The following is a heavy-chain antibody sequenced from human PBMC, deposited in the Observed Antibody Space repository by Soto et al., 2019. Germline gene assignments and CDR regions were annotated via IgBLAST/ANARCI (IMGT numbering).Heavy chain of an antibody. CDR2: IYSGGYT. CDR3: APRGGGGGY. D-gene: IGHD3-10*01. V-gene: IGHV3-53*01. Sequence: EVQLVESGGGLIQPGGSLRLSCAVSGFTVSNNYMSWVRQAPGKGLEGVSVIYSGGYTAYGDSVKGRFTISRDNSKNNLFLQMDGQGAAGRALYSWAPRGGGGGYWGQGTLVTVSS. J-gene: IGHJ4*02. CDR1: GFTVSNNY.